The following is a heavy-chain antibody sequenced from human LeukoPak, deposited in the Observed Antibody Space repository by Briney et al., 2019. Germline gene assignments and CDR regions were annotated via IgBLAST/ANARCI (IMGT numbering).Heavy chain of an antibody. Sequence: GGSLRLSCAASGFTFSSYWMSWVRQAPGKGLGWVANIKQDGSEKYYVDSVKGRFTISRDNAKNSLYLQMNSLRAEDTAVYYCARDRMYYDYVWGSYRYNDYWGQGTLVTVSS. CDR2: IKQDGSEK. J-gene: IGHJ4*02. V-gene: IGHV3-7*01. D-gene: IGHD3-16*02. CDR1: GFTFSSYW. CDR3: ARDRMYYDYVWGSYRYNDY.